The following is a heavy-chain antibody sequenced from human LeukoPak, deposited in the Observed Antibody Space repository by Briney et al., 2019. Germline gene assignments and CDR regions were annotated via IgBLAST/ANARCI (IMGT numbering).Heavy chain of an antibody. CDR3: ARVEKGGTVDY. CDR1: GDTFSSYA. J-gene: IGHJ4*02. V-gene: IGHV1-69*05. CDR2: IIPIFGTA. Sequence: GASVKVSCKASGDTFSSYAISWVRQAPGQGLEWMGRIIPIFGTANYAQKFQGRVTITTDESTSTAYMELSSLRSEDTAVYYCARVEKGGTVDYWCQGTLVTVSS. D-gene: IGHD1-1*01.